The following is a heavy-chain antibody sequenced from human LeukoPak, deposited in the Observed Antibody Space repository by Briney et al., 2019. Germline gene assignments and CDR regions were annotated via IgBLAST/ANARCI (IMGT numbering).Heavy chain of an antibody. CDR3: ARHPPSKWFDP. J-gene: IGHJ5*02. CDR1: GYSISSGYY. Sequence: PSETLSLTCTVSGYSISSGYYWGWIRQPPGKGLEWIGSIYHSGSTYYNPSLKSRVTISVDTSKNQFSLKLSSVTAADTAVYYCARHPPSKWFDPWGQGTLVTVSS. CDR2: IYHSGST. V-gene: IGHV4-38-2*02.